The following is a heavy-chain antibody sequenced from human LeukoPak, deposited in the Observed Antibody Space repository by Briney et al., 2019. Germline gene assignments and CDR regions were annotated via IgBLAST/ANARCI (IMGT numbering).Heavy chain of an antibody. J-gene: IGHJ4*02. V-gene: IGHV4-4*02. D-gene: IGHD1-26*01. CDR2: IYHSGCT. CDR3: ARGVTQGATTLFDY. Sequence: SGTLSLTCAVSGGSISSSNWWSWVRQPPGKGLEWIGEIYHSGCTNYNPSLKRRVTISVDKSKNQFSLKLSSVTAADTAVYYCARGVTQGATTLFDYWGQGTLVTVSS. CDR1: GGSISSSNW.